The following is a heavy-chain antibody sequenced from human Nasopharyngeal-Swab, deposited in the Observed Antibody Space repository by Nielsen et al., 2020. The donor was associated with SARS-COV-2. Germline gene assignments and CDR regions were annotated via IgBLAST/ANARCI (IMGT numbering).Heavy chain of an antibody. CDR3: ATGPAAGNPTWWFDT. CDR1: GYTLNELS. V-gene: IGHV1-24*01. CDR2: LDSADGET. Sequence: ASGKVSCKVSGYTLNELSMHWVRQAPGKGIEWMGGLDSADGETIYAQKFKGRVTMTEDTSTDTAYMELSRLRSEDTTVYYCATGPAAGNPTWWFDTWGQGSLVTVSS. D-gene: IGHD6-13*01. J-gene: IGHJ5*02.